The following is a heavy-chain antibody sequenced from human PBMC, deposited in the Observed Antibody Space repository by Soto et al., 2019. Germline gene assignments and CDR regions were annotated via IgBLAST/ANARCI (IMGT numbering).Heavy chain of an antibody. J-gene: IGHJ6*02. V-gene: IGHV4-34*01. CDR1: GGSFSGYY. CDR3: ASAVTTYYYYYYGMDV. CDR2: INHSGST. Sequence: QVQLQQWGAGLLKPSETPSLTCAVYGGSFSGYYWSWIRQPPGKGLEWIGEINHSGSTNYNPSLKSRVTISVDTSKNQFSLKLSSVTAADTAVYYCASAVTTYYYYYYGMDVWGQGTTVTVSS. D-gene: IGHD4-17*01.